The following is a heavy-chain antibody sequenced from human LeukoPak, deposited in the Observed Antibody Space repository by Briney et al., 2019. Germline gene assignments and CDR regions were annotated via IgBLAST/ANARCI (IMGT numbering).Heavy chain of an antibody. J-gene: IGHJ4*02. D-gene: IGHD2-8*02. CDR1: GVTLSNYG. Sequence: GGSLRLSCAVSGVTLSNYGMSWVRQAPGKGLEWVAGISDSGGRTKYADSVKGRFTISRDNSKNTLYLQMNSLRAEDTAVYFCAKRGVVIRVILVGFHKEAYYFDSWGQGALVTVSS. CDR2: ISDSGGRT. CDR3: AKRGVVIRVILVGFHKEAYYFDS. V-gene: IGHV3-23*01.